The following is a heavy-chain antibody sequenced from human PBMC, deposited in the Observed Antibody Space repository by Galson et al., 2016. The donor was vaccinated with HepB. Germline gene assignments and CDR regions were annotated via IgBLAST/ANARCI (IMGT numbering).Heavy chain of an antibody. Sequence: SLRLSCAASGFTFSQRGMHWVRQAPGKGLEWVAADSMDGRRKFYADSVKGRFTISRDNSNNMLFLQMRSLCVDDTAVYYCAKRHEYCPPVGCSVDSWGQGTLVSVSS. CDR3: AKRHEYCPPVGCSVDS. CDR1: GFTFSQRG. D-gene: IGHD2/OR15-2a*01. V-gene: IGHV3-30*18. J-gene: IGHJ4*02. CDR2: DSMDGRRK.